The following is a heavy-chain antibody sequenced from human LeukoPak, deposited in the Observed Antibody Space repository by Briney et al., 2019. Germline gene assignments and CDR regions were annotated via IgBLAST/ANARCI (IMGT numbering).Heavy chain of an antibody. J-gene: IGHJ4*02. CDR2: ISSTSSYI. V-gene: IGHV3-21*01. CDR3: ARGNSGWLDY. Sequence: GGSLRLSCAASAFTFSSYTMNWVRQAPGKGLEWVSSISSTSSYIYYADSVKGRFTISRNNAKNSLYLHMNSLRAEDTAVYYCARGNSGWLDYWGQGTLVTVYS. CDR1: AFTFSSYT. D-gene: IGHD5-12*01.